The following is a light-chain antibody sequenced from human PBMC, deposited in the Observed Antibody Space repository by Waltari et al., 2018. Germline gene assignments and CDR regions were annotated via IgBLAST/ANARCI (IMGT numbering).Light chain of an antibody. CDR1: QSVLRT. J-gene: IGKJ1*01. CDR3: QKYGTLPAT. V-gene: IGKV3-20*01. Sequence: EIVLTQSPGTLSLSPGERATLSCRASQSVLRTLAWYQQNPGQAPRLLIYDASSRATGIPDRFSGSGSGTDFSLTISRLEPEDFAVYYCQKYGTLPATFGQGTKVEIK. CDR2: DAS.